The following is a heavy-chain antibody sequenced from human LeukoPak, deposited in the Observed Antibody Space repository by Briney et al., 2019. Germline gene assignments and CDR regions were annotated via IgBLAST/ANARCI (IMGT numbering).Heavy chain of an antibody. Sequence: ASVKVSCKASGYTFTSYYMHWVRQAPGQGLEWMGIINPSGGSTSYAQKFQGRVTMTRDTSTSTVYMELSSLRSEDTAGYYCARDIVVVPAAVLYYFDYWGQGTLVTVSS. CDR2: INPSGGST. CDR1: GYTFTSYY. J-gene: IGHJ4*02. D-gene: IGHD2-2*01. CDR3: ARDIVVVPAAVLYYFDY. V-gene: IGHV1-46*01.